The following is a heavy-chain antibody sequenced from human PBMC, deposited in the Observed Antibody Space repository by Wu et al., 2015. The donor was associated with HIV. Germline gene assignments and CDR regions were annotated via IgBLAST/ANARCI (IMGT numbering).Heavy chain of an antibody. J-gene: IGHJ5*02. Sequence: QVQLVQSGAEVKKPGASVKVSCKASGYTFTSYGISWVRRAPGQGLEWMGWISAYNGNTNYAQKLQGRVTMTTDTSTSTAYMELRSLRSDDTAVYYCARDSAMTNWGSWFDPWGQGTLVTVSS. CDR1: GYTFTSYG. CDR3: ARDSAMTNWGSWFDP. V-gene: IGHV1-18*01. D-gene: IGHD7-27*01. CDR2: ISAYNGNT.